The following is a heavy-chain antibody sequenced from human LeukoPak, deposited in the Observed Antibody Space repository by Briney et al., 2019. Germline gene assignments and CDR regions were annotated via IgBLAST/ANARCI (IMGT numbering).Heavy chain of an antibody. V-gene: IGHV1-24*01. CDR1: GYTLTELS. CDR3: AKDRRRGYSYGNNWFDP. J-gene: IGHJ5*02. D-gene: IGHD5-18*01. Sequence: ASVKVSCKVSGYTLTELSMHWVRQAPGKGLEWMGGFDPEDGETIYAQKFQGRVTMTEDTSTDTAYMELSSLRSEDTAVYYCAKDRRRGYSYGNNWFDPWGQGTLVTVSS. CDR2: FDPEDGET.